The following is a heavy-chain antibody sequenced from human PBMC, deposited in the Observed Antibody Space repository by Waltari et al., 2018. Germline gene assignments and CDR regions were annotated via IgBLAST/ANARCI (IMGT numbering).Heavy chain of an antibody. J-gene: IGHJ2*01. V-gene: IGHV3-13*01. Sequence: EVQLVESGGGLVQHGGSLRLSCAASGFPFSSYDMHWVRQATGKGLEWVSAIGTAGDTYYPGSVKGRFTISRENAKNSLYLQMNSLRAGDTAVYYCARRAIDWYFDLWGRGTLVTVSS. CDR2: IGTAGDT. CDR3: ARRAIDWYFDL. CDR1: GFPFSSYD.